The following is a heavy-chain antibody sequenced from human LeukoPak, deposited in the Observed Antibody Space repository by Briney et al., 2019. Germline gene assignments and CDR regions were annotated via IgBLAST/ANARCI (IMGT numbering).Heavy chain of an antibody. CDR3: ARDPAMVRGVGIGFDY. V-gene: IGHV3-30-3*01. Sequence: GGSLRLSCAASGFTFSSYAMHWVRQAPGKGLEWVAVISYDGSNKYYADSVKGRFTISRDNSKNTLYLQMNSLRAEDTAVYYCARDPAMVRGVGIGFDYWGQGTLVTVSS. CDR1: GFTFSSYA. J-gene: IGHJ4*02. CDR2: ISYDGSNK. D-gene: IGHD3-10*01.